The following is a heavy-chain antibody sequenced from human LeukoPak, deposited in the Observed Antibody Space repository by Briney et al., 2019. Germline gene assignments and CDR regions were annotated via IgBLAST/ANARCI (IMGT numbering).Heavy chain of an antibody. V-gene: IGHV3-21*01. CDR1: GFTFSTYS. D-gene: IGHD2-15*01. CDR3: ARETDCSGGSCYSNYYYYYMDV. Sequence: GGSLRLSCAASGFTFSTYSMNWVRQAPGKGLEWVSSISSSSSYIYYADSVKGRFTISRDNAKNSLYLQMNSLRAEDTAVYYCARETDCSGGSCYSNYYYYYMDVWGKGTTVTVSS. J-gene: IGHJ6*03. CDR2: ISSSSSYI.